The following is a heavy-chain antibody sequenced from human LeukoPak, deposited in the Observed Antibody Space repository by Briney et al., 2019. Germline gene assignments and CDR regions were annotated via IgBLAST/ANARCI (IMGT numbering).Heavy chain of an antibody. CDR3: GGKFPGAAYYFDS. J-gene: IGHJ4*02. D-gene: IGHD2-21*01. CDR2: ISDSGRYI. Sequence: GGSLRLSCVASDFTFSSYDMTWVRQAPGKGLEWAASISDSGRYIFSADSMRGRFTISRDNSAKTLYLEIYSLRVDDTATYFCGGKFPGAAYYFDSWGQGTLVAVSS. CDR1: DFTFSSYD. V-gene: IGHV3-23*01.